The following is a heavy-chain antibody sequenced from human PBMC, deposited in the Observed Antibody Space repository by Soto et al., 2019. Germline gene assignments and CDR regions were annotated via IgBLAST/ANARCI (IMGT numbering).Heavy chain of an antibody. CDR1: GGSFNNYA. D-gene: IGHD3-10*01. Sequence: QVHLVQSGAEVKKPGSSVKVSCKPSGGSFNNYAVSWVRQAPGQGLEWMGGIIPNFDTPNYAHKFQDRGTIIADESTSTVYMELTSLRSNDTAVYYCAVAMVREILIFESSGMHVWGQGTTVIVSS. J-gene: IGHJ6*02. CDR3: AVAMVREILIFESSGMHV. CDR2: IIPNFDTP. V-gene: IGHV1-69*01.